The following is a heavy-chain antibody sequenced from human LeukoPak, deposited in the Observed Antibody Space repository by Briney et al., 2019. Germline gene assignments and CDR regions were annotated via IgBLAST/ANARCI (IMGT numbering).Heavy chain of an antibody. CDR1: GFTFSSYA. D-gene: IGHD2-15*01. CDR2: ISGSGGST. V-gene: IGHV3-23*01. Sequence: PGGSLRLSCAASGFTFSSYAMSWVRQAPGKGLEWVSAISGSGGSTYYADSVKGRFTISRDNSKNTLYLQMNSLRAEDTAVYYCARERATYCSGGSCYSAAFDYWGQGTLVTVSS. J-gene: IGHJ4*02. CDR3: ARERATYCSGGSCYSAAFDY.